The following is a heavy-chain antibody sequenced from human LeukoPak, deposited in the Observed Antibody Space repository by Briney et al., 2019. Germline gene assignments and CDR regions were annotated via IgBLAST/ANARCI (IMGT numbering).Heavy chain of an antibody. V-gene: IGHV4-59*08. Sequence: SETLSLTCTVSGGSISTYYWSWIRQPPGKGLEWLGYIYHSGSTTYNPSLKSRVTISLDTSKNQISLKVRSVTAADTAVYYCATGYSNGWTSDFDYWGQGARVTVSS. CDR2: IYHSGST. J-gene: IGHJ4*02. CDR3: ATGYSNGWTSDFDY. D-gene: IGHD6-19*01. CDR1: GGSISTYY.